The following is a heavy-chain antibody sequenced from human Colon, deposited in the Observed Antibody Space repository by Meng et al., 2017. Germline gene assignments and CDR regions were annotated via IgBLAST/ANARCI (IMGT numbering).Heavy chain of an antibody. V-gene: IGHV1-69*05. D-gene: IGHD3-16*01. CDR3: ARARGGYYYYGMDV. J-gene: IGHJ6*02. CDR2: IIPIFGRT. Sequence: SVKVSCKASGGTFSSYAISWVRQAPGQGLEWMGGIIPIFGRTNYAQKFQGRVTITTDESTSTAYMELSSPRSEDTAVYYCARARGGYYYYGMDVWGQGTTVTVSS. CDR1: GGTFSSYA.